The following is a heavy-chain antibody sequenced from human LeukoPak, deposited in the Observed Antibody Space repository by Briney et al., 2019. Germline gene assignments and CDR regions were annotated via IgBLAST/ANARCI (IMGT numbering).Heavy chain of an antibody. V-gene: IGHV1-69*13. CDR3: ARGIAARPDGYYFDY. J-gene: IGHJ4*02. CDR2: IIPIFGTA. CDR1: GGTFSSYA. D-gene: IGHD6-6*01. Sequence: SVKVSCKASGGTFSSYAISWVRQAPGQGLERMGGIIPIFGTANYAQKFQGRVTITADESTSTAYMELSSLRSEDTAVYYCARGIAARPDGYYFDYWGQGTLVTVSS.